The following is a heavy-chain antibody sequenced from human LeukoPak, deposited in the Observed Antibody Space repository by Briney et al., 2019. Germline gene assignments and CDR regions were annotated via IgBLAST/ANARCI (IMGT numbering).Heavy chain of an antibody. J-gene: IGHJ3*02. CDR2: MYYSGST. V-gene: IGHV4-39*01. D-gene: IGHD4-17*01. Sequence: PSETLCLTCTVSGGSISSSSYYWGWIRQPPGKGLEWIGSMYYSGSTYYNPSLKSRVTISVDTSKIQFSLRLSSVTAADTALYYCARVQTTSDASDSCGQGTMVTVSS. CDR3: ARVQTTSDASDS. CDR1: GGSISSSSYY.